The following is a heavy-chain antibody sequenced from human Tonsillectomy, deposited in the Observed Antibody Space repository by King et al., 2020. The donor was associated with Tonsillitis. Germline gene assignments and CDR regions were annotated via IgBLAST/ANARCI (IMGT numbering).Heavy chain of an antibody. CDR2: VYWNDDK. Sequence: QITLKESGPTLVKPTQTLTLTCTFSGFSLSTSGVAVGWIRQPPGKALEWLALVYWNDDKRYSPSLKNRLTITKDTSKNQVVLRVTNMDPVDTATYYCAHRHPAEYNWSYGTFDIWGQGTMVTVSS. D-gene: IGHD1-20*01. J-gene: IGHJ3*02. CDR3: AHRHPAEYNWSYGTFDI. V-gene: IGHV2-5*01. CDR1: GFSLSTSGVA.